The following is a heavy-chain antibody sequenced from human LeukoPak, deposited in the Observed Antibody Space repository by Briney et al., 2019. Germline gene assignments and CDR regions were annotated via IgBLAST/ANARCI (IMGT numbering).Heavy chain of an antibody. CDR2: LSGRGDDA. J-gene: IGHJ4*02. CDR1: GYTFGDYA. Sequence: PGGSLRLSCAASGYTFGDYAVSWVRQAPGKGLEWVSTLSGRGDDAFYADSVKGRFTISRDNSKNTLSLQMNSLRAEDTAVYYCAKASLPDFWSGYCFDYWGQGTLVTVSS. CDR3: AKASLPDFWSGYCFDY. D-gene: IGHD3-3*01. V-gene: IGHV3-23*01.